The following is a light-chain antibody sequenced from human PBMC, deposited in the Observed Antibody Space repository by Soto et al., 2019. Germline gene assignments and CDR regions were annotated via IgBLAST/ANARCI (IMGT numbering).Light chain of an antibody. J-gene: IGKJ5*01. CDR1: QSVSSSY. CDR2: GAS. V-gene: IGKV3-20*01. CDR3: QHYDSLPIT. Sequence: ELVLTQSPGTLSLSPGARATLSCRAGQSVSSSYLAWYQQKHGQAPRLLIYGASSRATGIPDRFSGSGSGTDLTITISRLEPEDGEVFDCQHYDSLPITFGQGTRLEIK.